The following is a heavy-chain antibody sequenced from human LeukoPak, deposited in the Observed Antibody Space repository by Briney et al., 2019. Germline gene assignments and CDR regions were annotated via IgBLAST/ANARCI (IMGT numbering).Heavy chain of an antibody. CDR3: ARDGYNPIDY. Sequence: PSETLSLTCTVSGGSISSRTYYWGWIRQPPGKGLEWIGTIYYTGSIYYNPSLKSRVTISIDTSKNQFSLKLSSVTAADTAVYYCARDGYNPIDYWGQGTLVTVS. CDR1: GGSISSRTYY. V-gene: IGHV4-39*07. J-gene: IGHJ4*02. CDR2: IYYTGSI. D-gene: IGHD5-24*01.